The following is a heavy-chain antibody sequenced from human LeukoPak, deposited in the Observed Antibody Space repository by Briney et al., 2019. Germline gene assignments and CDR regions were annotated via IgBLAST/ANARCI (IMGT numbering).Heavy chain of an antibody. J-gene: IGHJ4*02. CDR1: GFTFSSYG. D-gene: IGHD4-17*01. Sequence: GGSLRLSCAASGFTFSSYGMHWVRQAPGKGLEWVAFIRYDGSNKYYADSVKGRFTISRDNSKNTLYLQMNSLRAEDTAVYYCAKDRAAGTRPYYFDYWGQGTLVTVSS. V-gene: IGHV3-30*02. CDR3: AKDRAAGTRPYYFDY. CDR2: IRYDGSNK.